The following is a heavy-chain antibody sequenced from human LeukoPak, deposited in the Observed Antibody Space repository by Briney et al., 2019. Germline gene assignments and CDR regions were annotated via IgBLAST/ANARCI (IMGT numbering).Heavy chain of an antibody. CDR2: ISYDGSNK. D-gene: IGHD4-17*01. J-gene: IGHJ1*01. CDR3: AKGSTVTFASEYFQH. V-gene: IGHV3-30-3*02. CDR1: GFTFSSYA. Sequence: PGGSLRLSCAASGFTFSSYAMHWVRQAPGKGLEWVAVISYDGSNKYYADSVKGRFTVSRDNSKNTLYLQMKSLRAGDTAFYYCAKGSTVTFASEYFQHWGQGTLVTVSS.